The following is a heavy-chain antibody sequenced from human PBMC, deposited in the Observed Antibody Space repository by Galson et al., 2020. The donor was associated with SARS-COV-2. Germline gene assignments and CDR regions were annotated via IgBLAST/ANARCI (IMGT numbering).Heavy chain of an antibody. V-gene: IGHV3-66*03. J-gene: IGHJ4*02. CDR3: TRDCCSGSYYGY. CDR1: GFSVSSNY. D-gene: IGHD1-26*01. Sequence: GGSLRLSCAGSGFSVSSNYMNWVRQAPGKGLEWVSAIHNTGSTYYADSVKGRVTISRDNSKNTLYLQMNSLRVEDTAVYYCTRDCCSGSYYGYWGRGTLVTVSS. CDR2: IHNTGST.